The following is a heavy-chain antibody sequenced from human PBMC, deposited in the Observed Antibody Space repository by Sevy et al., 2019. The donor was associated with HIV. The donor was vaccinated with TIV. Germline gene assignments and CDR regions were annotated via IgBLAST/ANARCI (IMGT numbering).Heavy chain of an antibody. V-gene: IGHV3-7*01. Sequence: GGSLRLSCAASVFTFSTYWRNWVRQAPGKGLEWVANIKQDGSGKNYVDSVKGRFTISRDNARNSLFLELNSLKVEDTAVYYCATDLFSSSSADVFDIWGQGTMVTVSS. J-gene: IGHJ3*02. D-gene: IGHD6-6*01. CDR1: VFTFSTYW. CDR2: IKQDGSGK. CDR3: ATDLFSSSSADVFDI.